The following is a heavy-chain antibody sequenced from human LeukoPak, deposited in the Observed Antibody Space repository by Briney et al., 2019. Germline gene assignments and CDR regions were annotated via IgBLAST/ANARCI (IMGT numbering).Heavy chain of an antibody. V-gene: IGHV4-4*02. CDR1: GGSISNSNW. J-gene: IGHJ4*02. D-gene: IGHD3-22*01. Sequence: SETLSLTCAVSGGSISNSNWWSWVRQPPGKGLEWIGEVLRSGSTNYNPSLKSRVTMSIDKSKNQFSLKVNSVTAADTAVYYCATYYDTSGYRFDYWGQGTLVTVSS. CDR2: VLRSGST. CDR3: ATYYDTSGYRFDY.